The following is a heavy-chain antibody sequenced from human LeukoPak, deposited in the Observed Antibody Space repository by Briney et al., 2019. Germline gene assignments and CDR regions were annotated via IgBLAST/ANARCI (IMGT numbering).Heavy chain of an antibody. CDR1: GGSISSYY. V-gene: IGHV4-59*01. CDR3: ARDRSGGATLDY. J-gene: IGHJ4*02. D-gene: IGHD1-26*01. Sequence: SETLSLICTVSGGSISSYYWSWIRQPPGKGLEWIGYIYYSGSTNYNPSLKSRVTISVDTSKNQFSLKLSSVTAADTAVYYCARDRSGGATLDYWGQGTLVTVSS. CDR2: IYYSGST.